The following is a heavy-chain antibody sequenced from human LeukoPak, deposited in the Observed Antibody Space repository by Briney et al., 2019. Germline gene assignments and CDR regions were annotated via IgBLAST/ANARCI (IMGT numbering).Heavy chain of an antibody. CDR2: IYYTGSA. CDR3: ARVHPSTNSYYDYGMDV. CDR1: GGSISPYS. V-gene: IGHV4-59*01. Sequence: SETLSLTCTISGGSISPYSWSWIRQPPGKGLEWIGYIYYTGSANYNPSLESRVIISIDTSKNQLSLKLNFVTAADTAVYYCARVHPSTNSYYDYGMDVWGQGTTVTVSS. J-gene: IGHJ6*02. D-gene: IGHD4-23*01.